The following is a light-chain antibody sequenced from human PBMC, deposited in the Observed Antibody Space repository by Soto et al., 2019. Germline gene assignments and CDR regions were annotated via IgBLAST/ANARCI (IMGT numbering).Light chain of an antibody. V-gene: IGKV3-15*01. CDR1: QSVSSK. CDR2: GAS. CDR3: QQYKNWSL. Sequence: EIVVLQCRAIMYVSQGEGTTLSCRSSQSVSSKSAWYQQKPGQSPRLLIYGASTRATGIPARFGGRGSGTEFTLIISSLQSEDSAVYYGQQYKNWSLFGQGTQLEIK. J-gene: IGKJ5*01.